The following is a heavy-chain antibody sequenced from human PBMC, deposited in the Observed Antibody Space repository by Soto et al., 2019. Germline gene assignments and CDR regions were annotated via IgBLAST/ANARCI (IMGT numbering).Heavy chain of an antibody. CDR2: INPNSGGT. J-gene: IGHJ3*02. CDR3: ARERGPIRSLMVRGVIPAFDI. CDR1: GYTFTGYY. D-gene: IGHD3-10*01. V-gene: IGHV1-2*02. Sequence: ASVKVSCKASGYTFTGYYMHWVRQAPGQGREWMGWINPNSGGTNYAQKFQGRVTMTRDTSISTAYMELSRLRSDDTAVYYGARERGPIRSLMVRGVIPAFDIWGQGTMVTVSS.